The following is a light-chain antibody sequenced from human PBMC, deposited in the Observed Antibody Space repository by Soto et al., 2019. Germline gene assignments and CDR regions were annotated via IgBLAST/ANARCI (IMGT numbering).Light chain of an antibody. CDR1: QDISNF. J-gene: IGKJ2*01. CDR2: DAA. CDR3: QQCDNLSVNP. V-gene: IGKV1-33*01. Sequence: DIQMTQSPSSLYASVGDRVTITCQASQDISNFLNWYQQKPGKAPELLIYDAANLETGVPSRFSGSGIGTDFTLTISSMQPEDVATYYCQQCDNLSVNPFGQGTKLEIK.